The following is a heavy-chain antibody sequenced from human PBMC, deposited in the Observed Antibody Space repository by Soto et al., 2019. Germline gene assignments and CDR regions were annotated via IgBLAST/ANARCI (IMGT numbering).Heavy chain of an antibody. D-gene: IGHD4-17*01. V-gene: IGHV4-59*01. J-gene: IGHJ4*02. CDR1: GGSISSYY. CDR3: ARDPAGLTVTTGFDY. CDR2: IYYSGST. Sequence: SETLSLTCTVSGGSISSYYWSWIRQPPGKGLEWIGYIYYSGSTNYNPSLKSRVTISVDTSKNQFSLKLSSVTAADTAVYYCARDPAGLTVTTGFDYWGQGTLVTVSS.